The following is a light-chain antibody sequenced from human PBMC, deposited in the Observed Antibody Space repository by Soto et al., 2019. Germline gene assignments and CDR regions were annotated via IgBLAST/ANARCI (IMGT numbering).Light chain of an antibody. CDR1: QSVSSTF. CDR2: GAS. J-gene: IGKJ4*01. V-gene: IGKV3-20*01. Sequence: EFVLTQSPGTLSLSPGERATLSCRASQSVSSTFLAWYQQKPGQPPRLLIYGASTRGTGIPDRFSGSGSGTDFTLTISRLEPEDFAVYYCQHYGSSPPLTFGGWTKVEIK. CDR3: QHYGSSPPLT.